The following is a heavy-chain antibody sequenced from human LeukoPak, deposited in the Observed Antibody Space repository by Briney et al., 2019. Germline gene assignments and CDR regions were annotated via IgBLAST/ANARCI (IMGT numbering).Heavy chain of an antibody. J-gene: IGHJ6*03. CDR1: GGTFSSYA. Sequence: ASVKVSCKASGGTFSSYAISWVRQAPGQGLEWMGGIIPIFGTANYAQKFQGRVTITTDESTSTAYMELSSLRSEDTAVYYCARVAVEGDYYYYYYMDVWDKGTTVTVSS. D-gene: IGHD5-24*01. V-gene: IGHV1-69*05. CDR3: ARVAVEGDYYYYYYMDV. CDR2: IIPIFGTA.